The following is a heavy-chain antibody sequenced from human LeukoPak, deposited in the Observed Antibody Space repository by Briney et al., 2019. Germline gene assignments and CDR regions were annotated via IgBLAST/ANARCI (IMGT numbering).Heavy chain of an antibody. CDR3: ARVYYSIYDIYMDV. CDR2: ISGSGDST. V-gene: IGHV3-23*01. Sequence: SGGSLRLSCAASGFTFSSYAMSWVRQAPGKGLEWVSTISGSGDSTYYADSVKGRFTISRDISKNMLYLQMNSLRAEDTAVYYCARVYYSIYDIYMDVWGKGTTVTISS. J-gene: IGHJ6*03. CDR1: GFTFSSYA. D-gene: IGHD3-9*01.